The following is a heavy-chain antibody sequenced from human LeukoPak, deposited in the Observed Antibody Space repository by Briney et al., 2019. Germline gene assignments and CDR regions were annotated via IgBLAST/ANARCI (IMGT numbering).Heavy chain of an antibody. CDR3: AKNMVAGYSSSFDY. CDR1: GFTFDDYG. D-gene: IGHD6-13*01. V-gene: IGHV3-20*04. Sequence: GGSLRLSCAASGFTFDDYGMSWVRQAPGKGLEWVSGINWNGGSTGYADSVKGRFTISRDNAKNSLYLQMNSLRAEDTALYYCAKNMVAGYSSSFDYWGQGPLVTVPS. J-gene: IGHJ4*02. CDR2: INWNGGST.